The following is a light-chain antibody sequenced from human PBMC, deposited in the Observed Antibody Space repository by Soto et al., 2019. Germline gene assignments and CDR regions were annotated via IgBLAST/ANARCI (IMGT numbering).Light chain of an antibody. CDR2: GAS. J-gene: IGKJ2*03. CDR1: QSVDIN. V-gene: IGKV3-15*01. Sequence: EIEMTQSPAMLSVSPGETVALSGRASQSVDINLAWYQQKGFQAPRLLIPGASSSAYGVTVRFSGIGSRIDCTRTISGLQSEYFAVYYYQQYYYTPYSFGRGTKLEIK. CDR3: QQYYYTPYS.